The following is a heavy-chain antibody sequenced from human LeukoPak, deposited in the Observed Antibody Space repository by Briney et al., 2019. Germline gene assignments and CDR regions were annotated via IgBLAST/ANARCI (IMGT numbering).Heavy chain of an antibody. Sequence: PSQTLSLTCTVSGGSISSGSYYWSWIRQPAGKGLEWIGRIYTSGSTNYNPSLKSRVTISVDTSKNQFSLKLSSVTAADTAVYYCARDAGRGYSYGTIDYWGQGTLVTVSS. CDR2: IYTSGST. J-gene: IGHJ4*02. CDR1: GGSISSGSYY. D-gene: IGHD5-18*01. V-gene: IGHV4-61*02. CDR3: ARDAGRGYSYGTIDY.